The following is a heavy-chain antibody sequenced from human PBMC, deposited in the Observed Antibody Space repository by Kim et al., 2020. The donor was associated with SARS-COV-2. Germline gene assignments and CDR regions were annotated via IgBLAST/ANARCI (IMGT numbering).Heavy chain of an antibody. CDR1: GYTFTAYY. CDR2: INPNSGGT. D-gene: IGHD1-1*01. Sequence: ASVKVSCKASGYTFTAYYMYWVRQAPGQGLERMGWINPNSGGTKYVQKFQGRVTMTRDTSISTAYMELSRLTSDDTAVYYCASRLTTTGGYWGQGTLVTVSS. CDR3: ASRLTTTGGY. J-gene: IGHJ4*02. V-gene: IGHV1-2*02.